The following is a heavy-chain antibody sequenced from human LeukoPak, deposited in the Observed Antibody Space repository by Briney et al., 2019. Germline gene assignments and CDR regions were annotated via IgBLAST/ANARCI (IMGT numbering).Heavy chain of an antibody. CDR1: GGSISSSSFY. V-gene: IGHV4-39*07. CDR3: ARDRRGTYYYGSGSYSYYYYMDV. Sequence: SETLSLTCTVSGGSISSSSFYWGWIRQPPGKGLEWIGSIYYSGSTYYNPSLKSRVTISVDTSKNQFSLKLSSVTAADTAMYYCARDRRGTYYYGSGSYSYYYYMDVWGKGTTVTISS. D-gene: IGHD3-10*01. CDR2: IYYSGST. J-gene: IGHJ6*03.